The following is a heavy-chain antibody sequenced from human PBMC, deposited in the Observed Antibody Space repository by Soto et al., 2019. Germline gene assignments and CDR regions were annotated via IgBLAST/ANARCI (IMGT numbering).Heavy chain of an antibody. CDR2: IIPIFGTA. CDR1: GGTFSSYA. J-gene: IGHJ6*02. V-gene: IGHV1-69*01. Sequence: QVQLVQSGAEVKKPGSSVKVSCKASGGTFSSYAISWVRQAPGQGLEWMGGIIPIFGTANYAQKFQGRVTITADESTSTAYMELSSLRSEDTAVYYCARDLSRIAARLPSYYYYGMDVWGQGTTVTVSS. CDR3: ARDLSRIAARLPSYYYYGMDV. D-gene: IGHD6-6*01.